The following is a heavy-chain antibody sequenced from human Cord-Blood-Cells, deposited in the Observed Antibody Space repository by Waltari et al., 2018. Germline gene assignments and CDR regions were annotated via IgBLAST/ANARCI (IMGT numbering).Heavy chain of an antibody. CDR1: GFTFSSYE. CDR2: ISSSSSTI. V-gene: IGHV3-48*03. Sequence: EVQLVESGGGLVQPGGSLRLSCAASGFTFSSYEMNWVRQAPGKGLEWVSYISSSSSTIYYADSVKGRFTISRDNAKNSLYLQMNSLRAEDTAVYYCARGYGYCSSTSCYDAFDIWGQGTMVTVSS. J-gene: IGHJ3*02. D-gene: IGHD2-2*01. CDR3: ARGYGYCSSTSCYDAFDI.